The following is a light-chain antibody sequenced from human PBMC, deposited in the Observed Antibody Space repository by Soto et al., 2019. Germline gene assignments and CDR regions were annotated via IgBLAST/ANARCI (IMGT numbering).Light chain of an antibody. V-gene: IGLV4-60*02. J-gene: IGLJ2*01. CDR2: LAGSGIY. CDR3: ETWDTNTRV. CDR1: SGHSSYI. Sequence: QLVPTQSSSASASLGSSVKVTCTLSSGHSSYIIAWQQQQPGKAPRYLIKLAGSGIYKKGSGIPERFSGSSSGAYRYIAIATLKFEDEADYFCETWDTNTRVFGGGTELTVL.